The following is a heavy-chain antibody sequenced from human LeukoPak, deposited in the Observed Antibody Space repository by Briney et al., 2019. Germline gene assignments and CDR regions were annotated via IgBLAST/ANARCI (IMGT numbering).Heavy chain of an antibody. V-gene: IGHV3-23*01. J-gene: IGHJ4*02. D-gene: IGHD1-7*01. CDR3: ATGKTNWNSPAPFDY. CDR1: GFTFSSYA. Sequence: GGSLRLSCAASGFTFSSYAMSWVRQAPGKGLEWVSAISGSGGSTYYADSVKGRFTISRDNSKNTLYLQMNSLRAEDTAVYYCATGKTNWNSPAPFDYWGQGTLVTVSS. CDR2: ISGSGGST.